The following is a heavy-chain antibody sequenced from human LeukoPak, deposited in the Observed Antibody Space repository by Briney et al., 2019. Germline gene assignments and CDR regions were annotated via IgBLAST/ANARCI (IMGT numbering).Heavy chain of an antibody. Sequence: SETLSLTCTVSGGSISSSSYYWGWIRQPPGKGLEWIGSIYYSGSTYYNPSLKSRVTISVDTSKNQFSLKLSSVTAADTAVYYCAGGIVVVPAAKGGYFDYWGQGILVTVSS. V-gene: IGHV4-39*01. CDR1: GGSISSSSYY. D-gene: IGHD2-2*01. CDR2: IYYSGST. J-gene: IGHJ4*02. CDR3: AGGIVVVPAAKGGYFDY.